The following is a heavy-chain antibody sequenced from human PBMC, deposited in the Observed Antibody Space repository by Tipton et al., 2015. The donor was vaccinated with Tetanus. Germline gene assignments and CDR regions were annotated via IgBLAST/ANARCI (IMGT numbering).Heavy chain of an antibody. Sequence: SLRLSCAASGFTFSIYGMYWVRQAPGKGLEWVAFISYDGSTEYYAKSAKGRFTISRDNSKHTLYLQMNSLGPEDTAVYYCAKDLRYLSSWHDSWGQGALVTVSS. D-gene: IGHD6-13*01. J-gene: IGHJ5*01. V-gene: IGHV3-30*18. CDR1: GFTFSIYG. CDR2: ISYDGSTE. CDR3: AKDLRYLSSWHDS.